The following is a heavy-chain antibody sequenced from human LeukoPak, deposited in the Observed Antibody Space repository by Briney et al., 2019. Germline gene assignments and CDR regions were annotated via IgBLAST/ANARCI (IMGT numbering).Heavy chain of an antibody. CDR3: ARVLRRWCSGGSCQSYPFDP. J-gene: IGHJ5*02. D-gene: IGHD2-15*01. CDR1: GGSISSSSYY. Sequence: PSETLSLTCTVSGGSISSSSYYWGWIRQPPGKGLEWIGSMYYSGTTYYNSSLKSRVTISVDTSKNQFSLKLSSVTAADTAVYYCARVLRRWCSGGSCQSYPFDPWGQGTLVTVSS. CDR2: MYYSGTT. V-gene: IGHV4-39*07.